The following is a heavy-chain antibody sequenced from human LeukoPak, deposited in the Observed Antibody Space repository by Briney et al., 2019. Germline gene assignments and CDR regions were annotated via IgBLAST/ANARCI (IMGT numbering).Heavy chain of an antibody. CDR2: INAGNGNT. CDR3: AVGPAAMVNYYYGMDV. J-gene: IGHJ6*04. V-gene: IGHV1-3*01. D-gene: IGHD2-2*01. Sequence: ASVKVSCKASGYTFTSYAMHWVRQAPGQRLEWMGWINAGNGNTKYSQKFQGRVTITRNTSISTAYMELSSLRSEDTAVYYCAVGPAAMVNYYYGMDVWGKGTTVTVSS. CDR1: GYTFTSYA.